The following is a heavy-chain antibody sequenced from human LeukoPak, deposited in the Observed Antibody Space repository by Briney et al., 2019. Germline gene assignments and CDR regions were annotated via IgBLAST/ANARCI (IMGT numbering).Heavy chain of an antibody. Sequence: ASVKVSCKASGGTFSSYAISWVRQAPGQGLEWMGGIIPIFGTANYAQKFQGRVTITTDESTSTAYMELSSLRSEDTAVYYCVAEGGYAGTVAWGQGTLVTVSS. V-gene: IGHV1-69*05. CDR1: GGTFSSYA. CDR3: VAEGGYAGTVA. J-gene: IGHJ5*02. D-gene: IGHD5-12*01. CDR2: IIPIFGTA.